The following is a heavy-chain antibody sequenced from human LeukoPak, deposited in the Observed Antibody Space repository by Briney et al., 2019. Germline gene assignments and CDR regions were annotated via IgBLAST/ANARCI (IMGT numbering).Heavy chain of an antibody. Sequence: GASVKVSCKASGGTFSSYAISWVRQAPGQGLEWMGGIIPIFGTANYAQEFQGRVTITTDESTSTAYMELSSLRSEDTAVYYCARGVGATYYYYYMDVWGKGTTVTVSS. CDR1: GGTFSSYA. CDR2: IIPIFGTA. V-gene: IGHV1-69*05. D-gene: IGHD1-26*01. J-gene: IGHJ6*03. CDR3: ARGVGATYYYYYMDV.